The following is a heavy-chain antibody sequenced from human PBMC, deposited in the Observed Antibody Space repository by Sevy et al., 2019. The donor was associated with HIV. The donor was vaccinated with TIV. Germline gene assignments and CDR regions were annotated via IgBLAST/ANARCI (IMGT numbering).Heavy chain of an antibody. CDR2: IYYSGST. CDR3: ALPRGDSSGYYFDY. J-gene: IGHJ4*02. D-gene: IGHD3-22*01. CDR1: GGSISSSSYY. V-gene: IGHV4-39*01. Sequence: SETLSLTCTVSGGSISSSSYYWGWIRQPPGKGLEWIGSIYYSGSTYYNPSLKSRVTISVDTSKNQFSLKLSSVTAADTPVYYCALPRGDSSGYYFDYWGQGTLVTVSS.